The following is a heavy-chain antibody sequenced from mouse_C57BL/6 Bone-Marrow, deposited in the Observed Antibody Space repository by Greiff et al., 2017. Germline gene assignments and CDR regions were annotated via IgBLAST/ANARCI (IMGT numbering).Heavy chain of an antibody. D-gene: IGHD3-1*01. CDR1: GYAFSSSW. CDR3: ARGLFLDY. J-gene: IGHJ2*01. CDR2: IDPGDGDT. V-gene: IGHV1-82*01. Sequence: QVQLQQSGPELVKPGASVKISCKASGYAFSSSWMNWVKQRPGKGLEWIGRIDPGDGDTNYNGKFKGKATLTADKSSSTAYMQLSSLTSEDFAVYFCARGLFLDYWGQGTTLTVSS.